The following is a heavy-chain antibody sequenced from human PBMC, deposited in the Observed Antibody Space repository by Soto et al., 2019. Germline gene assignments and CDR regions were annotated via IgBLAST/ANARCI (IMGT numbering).Heavy chain of an antibody. D-gene: IGHD3-10*01. CDR2: ISYDGSNK. J-gene: IGHJ4*02. V-gene: IGHV3-30*18. Sequence: GGSLRLSCAASGFTFSSYGMHWVRQAPGKGLEWVAVISYDGSNKYYADSVKGRFTISRDNSKNTLYLQMNSLRAEDTAVYYCAKDKTMVRGVIIYGFDYWGQGTLVTVSS. CDR3: AKDKTMVRGVIIYGFDY. CDR1: GFTFSSYG.